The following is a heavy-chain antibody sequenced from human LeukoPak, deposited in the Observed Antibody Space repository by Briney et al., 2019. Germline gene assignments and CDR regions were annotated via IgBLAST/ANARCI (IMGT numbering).Heavy chain of an antibody. Sequence: GGSLRLSCAASGFTFSSYAMSWVRQAPGKGLEWASAISGSGGSTYYADSVKGRFTISRDNSKNTLYLQMNSLRAEDTAVYYCASLRGMYSSSWYLTNYYYYYGMDVWGQGTTVTVSS. CDR2: ISGSGGST. CDR3: ASLRGMYSSSWYLTNYYYYYGMDV. D-gene: IGHD6-13*01. J-gene: IGHJ6*02. CDR1: GFTFSSYA. V-gene: IGHV3-23*01.